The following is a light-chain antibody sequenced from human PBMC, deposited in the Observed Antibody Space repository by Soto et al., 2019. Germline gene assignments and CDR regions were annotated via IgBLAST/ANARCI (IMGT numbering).Light chain of an antibody. CDR1: SNDVGGYNY. J-gene: IGLJ1*01. Sequence: QSVLTQSASVSGSPGQSIAISCTGTSNDVGGYNYVSWYQQHPVKAPQLIIYDVTNRPSGVSDRFSGSKSGNTASLTISGLQAEDEADYYCSSYTSSSAPYVLGTGTKVTV. CDR3: SSYTSSSAPYV. V-gene: IGLV2-14*01. CDR2: DVT.